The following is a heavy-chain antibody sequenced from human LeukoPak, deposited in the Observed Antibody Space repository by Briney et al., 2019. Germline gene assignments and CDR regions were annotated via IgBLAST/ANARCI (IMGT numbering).Heavy chain of an antibody. CDR3: AGHHPRNTVNF. D-gene: IGHD2/OR15-2a*01. CDR2: ISDIGSI. CDR1: GGSISSYY. J-gene: IGHJ4*02. V-gene: IGHV4-59*08. Sequence: SETLSLTCTVSGGSISSYYWSWIRQPPGKGLEWIAYISDIGSINYNPSLKSRVTISLDTSKNQFSLKLSSVTAADTAVYYCAGHHPRNTVNFWGQGTLVTVSS.